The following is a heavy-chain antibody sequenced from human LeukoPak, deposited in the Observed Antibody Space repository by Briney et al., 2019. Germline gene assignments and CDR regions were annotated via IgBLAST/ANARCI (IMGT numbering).Heavy chain of an antibody. CDR2: ISGSGGST. Sequence: PGGSLRRSCAASGFTFSSYAMGWVRQAPGKGLEGVSAISGSGGSTYYADFVKGRFTISRDNSKNTLYLQMNRLRAEDTAVYYCARGLGYYYGSGGGYWGQGTLVTVSS. CDR1: GFTFSSYA. V-gene: IGHV3-23*01. CDR3: ARGLGYYYGSGGGY. D-gene: IGHD3-10*01. J-gene: IGHJ4*02.